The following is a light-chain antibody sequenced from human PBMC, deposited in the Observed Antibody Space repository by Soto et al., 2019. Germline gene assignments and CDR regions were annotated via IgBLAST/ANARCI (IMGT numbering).Light chain of an antibody. CDR1: KLGDKY. V-gene: IGLV3-1*01. CDR3: QAWDSSTGV. Sequence: SYELTQPPSVSVSPGQTASITCSGDKLGDKYVCWYQQKPGQSPVLVMYQDTKRPSGIPERFSGSNSGNTATLTISGTQAMDEADYYCQAWDSSTGVFGGGTKLTVL. J-gene: IGLJ3*02. CDR2: QDT.